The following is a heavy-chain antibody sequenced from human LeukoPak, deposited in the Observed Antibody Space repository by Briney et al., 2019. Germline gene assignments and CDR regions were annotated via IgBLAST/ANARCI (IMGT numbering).Heavy chain of an antibody. CDR2: IIPIFGIS. CDR3: ARDGAKSTTGTRRLFRFDP. V-gene: IGHV1-69*04. D-gene: IGHD1-1*01. Sequence: ASVKVSCKASGGTFTSYAISWVRQAPGQGLEWMGRIIPIFGISNYAQKFQGRVTITADKSTSTAYMELSSLRSEDTAVYYCARDGAKSTTGTRRLFRFDPWGQGTLVTVSS. CDR1: GGTFTSYA. J-gene: IGHJ5*02.